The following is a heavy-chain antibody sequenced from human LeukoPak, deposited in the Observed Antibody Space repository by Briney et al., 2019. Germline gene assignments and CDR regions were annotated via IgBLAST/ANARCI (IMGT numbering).Heavy chain of an antibody. J-gene: IGHJ4*02. D-gene: IGHD5-12*01. Sequence: GSLGPSRASLGFTGRNNYMNWVRQAPGKGLEGVSVIYSGGSTYYADSVKGRFTISRDNSKNTLYLQMNSLRAEDTAVYYCARDRSGYPSEGLDYWGQGTLVTVSS. V-gene: IGHV3-66*01. CDR1: GFTGRNNY. CDR3: ARDRSGYPSEGLDY. CDR2: IYSGGST.